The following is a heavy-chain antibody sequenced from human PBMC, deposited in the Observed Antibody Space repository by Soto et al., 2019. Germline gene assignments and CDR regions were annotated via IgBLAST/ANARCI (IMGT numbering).Heavy chain of an antibody. V-gene: IGHV4-61*01. D-gene: IGHD3-10*01. Sequence: PSETLSLTCTVSGRSVNSGSYYWSWIRQPPGKGLEWIGYIYFNGNTNYNPSLKSRVTMSVDTSKNQFSLNLSSVTAADTAVYFCAGGPSGSGLFGYWGQGALVTVSS. J-gene: IGHJ4*02. CDR2: IYFNGNT. CDR1: GRSVNSGSYY. CDR3: AGGPSGSGLFGY.